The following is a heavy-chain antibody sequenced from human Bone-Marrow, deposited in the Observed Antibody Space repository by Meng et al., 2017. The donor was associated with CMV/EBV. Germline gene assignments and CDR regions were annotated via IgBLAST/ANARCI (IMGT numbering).Heavy chain of an antibody. V-gene: IGHV3-33*06. CDR3: AKDGLRITIFGVVIKARGYYYGMDV. CDR1: GGSISSSSYY. J-gene: IGHJ6*02. Sequence: GGSLRLSCTVSGGSISSSSYYWGWVRQGPGTGLEWVAVIWYDGSNKYYADSVKGRFTISRDNSKNTLYLQMNSLRAEDTAVYYCAKDGLRITIFGVVIKARGYYYGMDVWGQGTTVTVSS. CDR2: IWYDGSNK. D-gene: IGHD3-3*01.